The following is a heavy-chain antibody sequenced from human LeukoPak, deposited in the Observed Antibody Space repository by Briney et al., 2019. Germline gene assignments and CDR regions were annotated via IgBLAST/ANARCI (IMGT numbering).Heavy chain of an antibody. V-gene: IGHV4-39*07. CDR1: GGSMRSHSFY. D-gene: IGHD3-9*01. Sequence: SETLSLTCTVSGGSMRSHSFYWGWIRQSPGKGLEWIANINYGGHTYYNPSVKNRVTLSVDVSKNRFSLNLTSVTAADTALYFCARTHFDSLGWFDPWGQGIQVIVSS. J-gene: IGHJ5*02. CDR2: INYGGHT. CDR3: ARTHFDSLGWFDP.